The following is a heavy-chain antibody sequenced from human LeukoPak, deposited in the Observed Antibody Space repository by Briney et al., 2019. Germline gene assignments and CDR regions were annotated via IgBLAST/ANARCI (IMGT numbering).Heavy chain of an antibody. CDR3: ARVEFSSGYSHIY. V-gene: IGHV1-8*01. CDR1: GYTFTSYD. J-gene: IGHJ4*02. CDR2: MNPNSGNT. D-gene: IGHD3-22*01. Sequence: ASVKVSCKASGYTFTSYDINWVRQATGQGLEWVGWMNPNSGNTGYAQKIQGRVAMTRSTLISTAYMELNSLRSEDTAVYYCARVEFSSGYSHIYWGQGTLVTVSS.